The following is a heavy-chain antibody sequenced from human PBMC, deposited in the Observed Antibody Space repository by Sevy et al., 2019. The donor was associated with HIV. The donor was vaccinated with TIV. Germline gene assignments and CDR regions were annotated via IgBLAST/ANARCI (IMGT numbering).Heavy chain of an antibody. D-gene: IGHD6-6*01. Sequence: GGSLRLSCAASGFTFSSYGMHWVRQAPGKGLEWVAVILCDGSKKYYADSVKGRFTISRDNSKNTFYLQMSSLTSEDTAVYYCARGLAALPGYYYGMDVWGQGTAVTVSS. CDR1: GFTFSSYG. CDR3: ARGLAALPGYYYGMDV. CDR2: ILCDGSKK. V-gene: IGHV3-33*01. J-gene: IGHJ6*02.